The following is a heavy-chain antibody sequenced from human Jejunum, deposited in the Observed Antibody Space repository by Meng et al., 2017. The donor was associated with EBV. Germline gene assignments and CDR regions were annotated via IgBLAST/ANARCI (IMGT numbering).Heavy chain of an antibody. Sequence: QVELVQCGAEVKKPGASVRVSCKGSGYTFTKYLIHWVRQAPGQGLEWMGILNPSTTYIEYAQKFRGRVTMTKDTSTSTVYMELSSLKSEDTAVYYCAREQAGTYQFDYWGQGSLVTVSS. CDR1: GYTFTKYL. V-gene: IGHV1-46*01. D-gene: IGHD6-19*01. J-gene: IGHJ4*02. CDR2: LNPSTTYI. CDR3: AREQAGTYQFDY.